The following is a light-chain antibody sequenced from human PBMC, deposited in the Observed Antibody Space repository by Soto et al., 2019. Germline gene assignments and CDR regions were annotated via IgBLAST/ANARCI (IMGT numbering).Light chain of an antibody. CDR2: GAS. Sequence: EIVLTQSPGTLSLSPGERATLSCRASQSVSSSYLAWYQQKPGQAPRLLIYGASSRATGIPDRFSGSGSGTVFTLTISRPEPEDFAVYYCQQYCSSPPWTFGQGAKVEIK. V-gene: IGKV3-20*01. CDR1: QSVSSSY. CDR3: QQYCSSPPWT. J-gene: IGKJ1*01.